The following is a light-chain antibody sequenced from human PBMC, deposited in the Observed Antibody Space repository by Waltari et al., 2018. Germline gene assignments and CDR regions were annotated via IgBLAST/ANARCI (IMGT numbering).Light chain of an antibody. J-gene: IGKJ1*01. CDR3: QQHGTLPAT. CDR1: QTVGSSS. Sequence: EIVLTQSPGTASLSPGEIVHLPCRASQTVGSSSLAWYQQKPGQAPRLVIYRASRRATGIPDRFSGSGSGTDFSLTISRLEPEDFAVYYCQQHGTLPATFGQGTKVEIK. CDR2: RAS. V-gene: IGKV3-20*01.